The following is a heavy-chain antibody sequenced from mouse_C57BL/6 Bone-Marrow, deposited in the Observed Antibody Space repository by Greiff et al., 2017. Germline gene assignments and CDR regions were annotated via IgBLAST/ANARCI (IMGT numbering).Heavy chain of an antibody. CDR2: IRRKSNNYAT. CDR3: VRHERLTTGFAY. CDR1: GFSFNTYA. Sequence: EVQLVESGGGLVQPKGSLKLSCAASGFSFNTYAMNWVRQAPGKGLEWVARIRRKSNNYATYYADSVKDRFTISRDDSESMLYLQMNNLKTEDTAMYYCVRHERLTTGFAYWGQGTLVTVSA. V-gene: IGHV10-1*01. J-gene: IGHJ3*01. D-gene: IGHD1-1*01.